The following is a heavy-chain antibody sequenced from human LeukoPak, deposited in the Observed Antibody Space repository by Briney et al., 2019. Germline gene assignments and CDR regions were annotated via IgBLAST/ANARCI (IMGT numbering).Heavy chain of an antibody. D-gene: IGHD4-11*01. V-gene: IGHV4-31*03. Sequence: TASETLSLTCTVSGVSISSGGYYWSWIRQHPGKGLEWIGYIYYSGSTYYNPSLKSRVTISVDTSKNQFSLKLSSVTAADTAVYYCARGTDYSNYYFAWVAADWFDPWGQGTLVTVSS. CDR1: GVSISSGGYY. J-gene: IGHJ5*02. CDR2: IYYSGST. CDR3: ARGTDYSNYYFAWVAADWFDP.